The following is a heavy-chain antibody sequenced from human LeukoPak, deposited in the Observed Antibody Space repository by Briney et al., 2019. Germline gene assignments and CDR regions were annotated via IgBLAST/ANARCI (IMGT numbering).Heavy chain of an antibody. V-gene: IGHV1-2*02. Sequence: ASVKVSCKASGYTFTGYYMHWVRQAPGQGLEWMGWINPNSGGTNYAQRFQGRVTMTRDTSISTAYMELSRLRSDDTAVYYCARGVGYCSNTRCSEQFDYWGQGTLVTVSS. CDR2: INPNSGGT. CDR3: ARGVGYCSNTRCSEQFDY. CDR1: GYTFTGYY. D-gene: IGHD2-2*01. J-gene: IGHJ4*02.